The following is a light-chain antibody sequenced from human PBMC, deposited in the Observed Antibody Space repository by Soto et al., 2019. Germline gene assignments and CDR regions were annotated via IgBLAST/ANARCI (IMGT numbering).Light chain of an antibody. Sequence: ESVLTQSPGTLSLSPGEKATLSCRASQSVSSSYLAWYQQEPGQAPRLLIYGASSRATGIPDRFSGSGSGTDFTLTVSRLEPEDFAVYYCKQFGSSSWTFGQGTKVDIK. CDR2: GAS. J-gene: IGKJ1*01. CDR3: KQFGSSSWT. V-gene: IGKV3-20*01. CDR1: QSVSSSY.